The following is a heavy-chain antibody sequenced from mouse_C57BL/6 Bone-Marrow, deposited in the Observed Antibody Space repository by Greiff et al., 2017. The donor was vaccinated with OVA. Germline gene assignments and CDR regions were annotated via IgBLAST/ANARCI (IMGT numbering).Heavy chain of an antibody. Sequence: EVKVVESGGGLVQPGGSLKLSCAASGFTFSDYYMYWVRQTPEKRLEWVAYISNGGGSTYYPDTVKGRFTISRDNAKNTLYLQMGRLKSEDTAMYYCASRIYDGYYGGYWGQGTLVTVSA. V-gene: IGHV5-12*01. J-gene: IGHJ3*01. CDR1: GFTFSDYY. CDR3: ASRIYDGYYGGY. D-gene: IGHD2-3*01. CDR2: ISNGGGST.